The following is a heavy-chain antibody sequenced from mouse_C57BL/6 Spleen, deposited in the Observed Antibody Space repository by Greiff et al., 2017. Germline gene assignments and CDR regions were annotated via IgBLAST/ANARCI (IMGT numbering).Heavy chain of an antibody. Sequence: EVQVVESGGGLVKPGGSLKLSCAASGFTFSDYGMHWVRQAPEKGLEWVSYISSGSSTIYYADTVKGRFTISRDNAKNTLFLQMTSLRSEDTAMYYCARTTVGGNAMDYWGQGTSGTVSS. J-gene: IGHJ4*01. CDR3: ARTTVGGNAMDY. V-gene: IGHV5-17*01. CDR1: GFTFSDYG. D-gene: IGHD1-1*01. CDR2: ISSGSSTI.